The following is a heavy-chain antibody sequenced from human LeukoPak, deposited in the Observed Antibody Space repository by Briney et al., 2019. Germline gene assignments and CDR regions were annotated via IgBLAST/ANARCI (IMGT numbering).Heavy chain of an antibody. V-gene: IGHV3-74*01. CDR2: ISTDGYTT. D-gene: IGHD2-15*01. CDR3: VVGGSPGY. J-gene: IGHJ4*02. Sequence: AGGSLRLSCAASGLAFSAYKMHWVRQAPRKGLVWVSLISTDGYTTDYADFVQGRFTASRDNTKNTWSLEMNSLRAEDTAVYYCVVGGSPGYWGQGTLVTVSS. CDR1: GLAFSAYK.